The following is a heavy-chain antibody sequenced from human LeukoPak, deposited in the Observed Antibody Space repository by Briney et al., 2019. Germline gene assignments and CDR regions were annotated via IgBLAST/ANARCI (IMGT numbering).Heavy chain of an antibody. CDR1: GFTFDDYA. D-gene: IGHD2-15*01. V-gene: IGHV3-9*01. Sequence: GGSLRLSCAASGFTFDDYAMHWVRQAPGKGLEWVSGISWNSGSIGYADSVKGRFTISRDNAKNSLFLQMNGLRAEDTAVYYCARVLRYCSGGNCYSGGLGYMDVWGKGTTVTISS. CDR2: ISWNSGSI. CDR3: ARVLRYCSGGNCYSGGLGYMDV. J-gene: IGHJ6*03.